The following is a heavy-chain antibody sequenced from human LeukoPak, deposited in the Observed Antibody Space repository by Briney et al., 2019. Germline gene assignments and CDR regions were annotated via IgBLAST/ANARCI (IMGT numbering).Heavy chain of an antibody. J-gene: IGHJ4*02. CDR3: APMVAGTNYFDY. Sequence: TSETLSLTCTVSGGSISSSSYYWGWIRQPPEKGLEWIGSIYYSGTTFYNPSLKSRVTISVDTSKNQFSLKLNSVTAADTAVYYCAPMVAGTNYFDYWGQGTLVTVSS. CDR1: GGSISSSSYY. D-gene: IGHD6-19*01. CDR2: IYYSGTT. V-gene: IGHV4-39*01.